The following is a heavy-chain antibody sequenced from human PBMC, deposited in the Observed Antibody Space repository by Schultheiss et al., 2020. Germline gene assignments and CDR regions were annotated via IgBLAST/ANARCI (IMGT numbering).Heavy chain of an antibody. CDR1: GGSFSGFH. V-gene: IGHV4-34*01. Sequence: SETLSLTCVVYGGSFSGFHWSWIRQPPGKGLERIGEINHSGSTNFNPSLQSRVTITLDTSKNQFSLKLSSVTAADTAVYYCAGLWFGENYYYYYYGMDVWGQGTTVTVSS. CDR3: AGLWFGENYYYYYYGMDV. J-gene: IGHJ6*02. CDR2: INHSGST. D-gene: IGHD3-10*01.